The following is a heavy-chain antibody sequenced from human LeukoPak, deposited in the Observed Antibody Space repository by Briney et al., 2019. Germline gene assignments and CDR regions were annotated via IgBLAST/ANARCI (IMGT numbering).Heavy chain of an antibody. D-gene: IGHD6-19*01. V-gene: IGHV4-34*01. CDR1: GGSFSVYY. CDR3: ARGSEVAGTESCFDY. CDR2: INHSGST. J-gene: IGHJ4*02. Sequence: SETLSLTCAVYGGSFSVYYWSWIRQPPGKGLEWIGEINHSGSTNYNPSLKSRVTISVDTSKNQFSLKLSSVTAADTAVYYCARGSEVAGTESCFDYWGQGTLVTVSS.